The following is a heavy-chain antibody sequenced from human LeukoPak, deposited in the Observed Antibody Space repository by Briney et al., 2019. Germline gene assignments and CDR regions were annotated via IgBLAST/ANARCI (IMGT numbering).Heavy chain of an antibody. CDR1: GFTFSSYW. V-gene: IGHV3-74*01. D-gene: IGHD3-3*01. CDR3: ARAMGFWSGYYYFDY. Sequence: GGSLRLSCAASGFTFSSYWMHWVRQAPGKGLVWVSRINSDGSSTSHADSVKGRFTISRDNAKNTLYLQMNSLRAEDTAVYYCARAMGFWSGYYYFDYWGQGTLVTVSS. J-gene: IGHJ4*02. CDR2: INSDGSST.